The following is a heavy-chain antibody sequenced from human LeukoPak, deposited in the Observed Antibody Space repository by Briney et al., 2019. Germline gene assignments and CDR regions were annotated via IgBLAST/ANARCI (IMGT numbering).Heavy chain of an antibody. CDR1: GFTLSNYW. J-gene: IGHJ6*02. V-gene: IGHV3-7*01. CDR3: AWYGVTHGLDV. CDR2: IDQDGSDK. Sequence: GGSLRLSCAASGFTLSNYWMSWVRQAPGEGLEWVANIDQDGSDKYYVDSVKGRFTISRDNAKKPLYLQMNSLRAEDTAIYYCAWYGVTHGLDVWGQGTTVTVSS. D-gene: IGHD3-10*01.